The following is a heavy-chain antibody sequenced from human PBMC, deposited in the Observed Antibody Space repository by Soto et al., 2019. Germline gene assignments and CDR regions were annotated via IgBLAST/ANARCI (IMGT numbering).Heavy chain of an antibody. CDR1: GFTFSDYY. CDR3: ASTQKLEYRSGWYVRT. V-gene: IGHV3-11*01. Sequence: QVQLVESGGGLVKPGGSLRLSCVASGFTFSDYYMSWIRQAPGKGLEWVSYISSSGSTIYYADSVKGRFTISRDNAKNSLYVQMNSLRAEDTAVYYCASTQKLEYRSGWYVRTWGQGTLVTVSS. D-gene: IGHD6-19*01. CDR2: ISSSGSTI. J-gene: IGHJ4*02.